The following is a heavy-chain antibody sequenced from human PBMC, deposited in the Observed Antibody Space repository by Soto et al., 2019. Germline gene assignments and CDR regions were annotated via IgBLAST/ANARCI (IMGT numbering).Heavy chain of an antibody. Sequence: SETLSLTCTVSGGSISSSSYYWGWIRQPPGKGLEWIGSIYYSGSTYYNPSLKSRVTISVDTSKNQFSLKLNSVTAAAPAVYYCVRLGRDIVVEVAAPDYYYYGMDVWGQGTTGTVAS. CDR2: IYYSGST. V-gene: IGHV4-39*01. CDR3: VRLGRDIVVEVAAPDYYYYGMDV. J-gene: IGHJ6*02. CDR1: GGSISSSSYY. D-gene: IGHD2-15*01.